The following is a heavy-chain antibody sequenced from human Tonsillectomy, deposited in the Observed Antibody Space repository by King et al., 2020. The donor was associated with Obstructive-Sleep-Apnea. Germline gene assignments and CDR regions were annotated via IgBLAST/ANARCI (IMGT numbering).Heavy chain of an antibody. CDR3: ARLSGGFSGREDY. D-gene: IGHD3-10*01. CDR1: GGSISSTSHY. V-gene: IGHV4-39*02. Sequence: LQLQESGPGLVKPSETLSLTCNVSGGSISSTSHYWEWIRQPPGKGLEWIGSIYHSGSTYYNPSLGSRVTISVDKSKNHFSLRLSSVTAADTAWYYCARLSGGFSGREDYWGQGTLVRVSS. CDR2: IYHSGST. J-gene: IGHJ4*02.